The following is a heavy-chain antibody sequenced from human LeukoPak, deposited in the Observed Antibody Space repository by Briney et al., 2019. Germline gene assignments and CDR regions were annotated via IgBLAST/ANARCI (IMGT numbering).Heavy chain of an antibody. D-gene: IGHD3-22*01. J-gene: IGHJ4*02. CDR3: ARDQSSSGYYYVGVDY. V-gene: IGHV3-33*01. CDR2: IWYDGSNK. Sequence: GGSLRLSCAAPGFTFSSYGMHWVRQAPGKGLEWVAVIWYDGSNKYYADSVKGRFTISRDNSKNTLYLQMNSLRAEDTAVYYCARDQSSSGYYYVGVDYWGQGTLVTVSS. CDR1: GFTFSSYG.